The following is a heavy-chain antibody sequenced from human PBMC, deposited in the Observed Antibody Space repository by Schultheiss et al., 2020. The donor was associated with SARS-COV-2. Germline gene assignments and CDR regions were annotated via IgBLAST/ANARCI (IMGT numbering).Heavy chain of an antibody. J-gene: IGHJ4*02. CDR2: IYYSGST. Sequence: SQTLSLTCAVYGGSFSGYYWSWIRQPPGKGLEWIGSIYYSGSTYYNPSLKSRVTISVDRSKNQFSLKLSSVTAADTAVYYCARVESITMVRGVITIFDYWGQGTLVTVSS. CDR3: ARVESITMVRGVITIFDY. CDR1: GGSFSGYY. D-gene: IGHD3-10*01. V-gene: IGHV4-34*01.